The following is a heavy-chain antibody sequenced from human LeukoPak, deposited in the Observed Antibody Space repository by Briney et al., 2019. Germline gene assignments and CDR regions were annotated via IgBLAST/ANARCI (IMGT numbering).Heavy chain of an antibody. D-gene: IGHD6-19*01. CDR2: ISSSGSTI. J-gene: IGHJ4*02. Sequence: GGSLRLSCAASGSTFSSYEMNWVRQAPGKGLEWVSYISSSGSTIYYADSVKGRFTISRDNAKNSLYLQMNSLRAEDTAVYYCARHVAAVGFDYWGQGTLVTVSS. CDR3: ARHVAAVGFDY. CDR1: GSTFSSYE. V-gene: IGHV3-48*03.